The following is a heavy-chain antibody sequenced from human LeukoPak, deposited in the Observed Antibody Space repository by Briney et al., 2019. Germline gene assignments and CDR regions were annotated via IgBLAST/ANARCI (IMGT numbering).Heavy chain of an antibody. J-gene: IGHJ4*02. V-gene: IGHV1-2*02. CDR1: GYTFTDYY. CDR3: ASVTYTSLTPFDY. CDR2: IYPSSGAT. D-gene: IGHD2-2*01. Sequence: PWASVKVSCTASGYTFTDYYMHWVRQAPGQGLEWMGWIYPSSGATNYAQKFQGRVTMTRDTSISTAYMELSRLTSDDTAVYYCASVTYTSLTPFDYWGQGTLVTVTS.